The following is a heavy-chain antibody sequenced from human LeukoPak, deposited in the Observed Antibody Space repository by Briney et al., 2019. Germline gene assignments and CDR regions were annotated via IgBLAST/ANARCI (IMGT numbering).Heavy chain of an antibody. J-gene: IGHJ6*02. CDR1: GYTFTSYY. CDR3: AKEKGPSYSSSWYPMDV. Sequence: ASVKVSCKASGYTFTSYYMHWVRQAPGQGLEWMGIINPSGGSTSYAQKFQGRVTMTRDTSTSTVYMELNSLRAEDTAVYYCAKEKGPSYSSSWYPMDVWGQGTTVTVSS. D-gene: IGHD6-13*01. V-gene: IGHV1-46*01. CDR2: INPSGGST.